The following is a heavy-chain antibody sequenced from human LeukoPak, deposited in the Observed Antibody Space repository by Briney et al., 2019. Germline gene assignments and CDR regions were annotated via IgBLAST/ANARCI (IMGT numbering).Heavy chain of an antibody. V-gene: IGHV3-74*01. CDR1: GFTFSSYW. CDR3: ARDDPLDEWELRTGRAFDI. CDR2: IDGDGSST. Sequence: PGGSLRLSCAASGFTFSSYWMQWVRQAPGKGLVWVSRIDGDGSSTNYADSVKGRFTISRDNAKNTLYLQMNSLRAEDTAVYYCARDDPLDEWELRTGRAFDIWGQGTMVTVSS. J-gene: IGHJ3*02. D-gene: IGHD1-26*01.